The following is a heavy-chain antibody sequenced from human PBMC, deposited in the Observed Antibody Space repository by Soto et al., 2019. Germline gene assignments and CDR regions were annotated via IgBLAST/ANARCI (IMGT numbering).Heavy chain of an antibody. CDR1: NFSVLTSIYY. Sequence: KASETLSLTCTVSNFSVLTSIYYWVWIRQPPGKGLEWVGTVYYTGTTYYNPSLQSRVTISIDTSKNQFSLNLNSVTAADTAVYYCARNWNLALVPAAYFDSWGQGTLVTVSS. CDR3: ARNWNLALVPAAYFDS. CDR2: VYYTGTT. J-gene: IGHJ4*02. D-gene: IGHD2-2*01. V-gene: IGHV4-39*01.